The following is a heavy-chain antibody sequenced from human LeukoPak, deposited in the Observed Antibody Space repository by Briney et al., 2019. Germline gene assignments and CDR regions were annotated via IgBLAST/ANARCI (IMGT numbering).Heavy chain of an antibody. CDR3: ASSYYDSSGYPY. V-gene: IGHV1-18*01. CDR2: IRAYNGNT. D-gene: IGHD3-22*01. J-gene: IGHJ4*02. Sequence: ASVKVSCKASGYTFTSYGISWVRQAPGQWREWMGSIRAYNGNTNYAQKLQGRVTMTTDTSTSTAYMELRSLRSDDTAVYYCASSYYDSSGYPYWGQGTLVTVSS. CDR1: GYTFTSYG.